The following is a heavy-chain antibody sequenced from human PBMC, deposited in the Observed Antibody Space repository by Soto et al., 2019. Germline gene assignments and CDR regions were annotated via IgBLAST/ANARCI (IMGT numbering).Heavy chain of an antibody. CDR3: AREWLLVLDY. Sequence: SETLPLTCTVSGGSISSGDYYWSWIRQPPGNGLEWIGYIYYSGRTYYNTSLKSRVTISVETSKNQFSLKLSSVTAADTAVYYSAREWLLVLDYWGQGTLVTV. J-gene: IGHJ4*02. V-gene: IGHV4-30-4*01. D-gene: IGHD3-22*01. CDR2: IYYSGRT. CDR1: GGSISSGDYY.